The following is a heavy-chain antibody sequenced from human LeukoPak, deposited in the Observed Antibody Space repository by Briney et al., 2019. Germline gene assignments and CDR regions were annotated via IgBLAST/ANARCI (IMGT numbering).Heavy chain of an antibody. J-gene: IGHJ4*02. CDR2: INTNTGNP. CDR1: GYNFTGNY. Sequence: ASVKVSCKASGYNFTGNYMHWVRQAPGQGLEWMGWINTNTGNPTYAQGFTGRFVFSLDTSVSTAYLQISSLKAEDTAVYYCARHDYGDYAADFDYWGQGTLVTVSS. V-gene: IGHV7-4-1*02. D-gene: IGHD4-17*01. CDR3: ARHDYGDYAADFDY.